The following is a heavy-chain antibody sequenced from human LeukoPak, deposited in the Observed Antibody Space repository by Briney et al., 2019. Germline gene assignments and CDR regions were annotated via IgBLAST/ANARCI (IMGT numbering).Heavy chain of an antibody. J-gene: IGHJ3*02. CDR3: ANGGTIFGVVPGAFDI. Sequence: GGSLRLSCAASGFTFSTYGVYWVRQAPGKGLEWVSSNSGGSSYYADSVKGRFTISRDNSKNTLYLQMNSLRAEDTAVYYCANGGTIFGVVPGAFDIWGQGTMVTVSS. V-gene: IGHV3-23*01. CDR2: NSGGSS. CDR1: GFTFSTYG. D-gene: IGHD3-3*01.